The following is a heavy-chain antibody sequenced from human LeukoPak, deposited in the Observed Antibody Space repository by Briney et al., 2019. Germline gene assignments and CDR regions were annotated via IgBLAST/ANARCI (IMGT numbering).Heavy chain of an antibody. CDR3: ARRGSGYYYGAFDI. J-gene: IGHJ3*02. D-gene: IGHD3-22*01. Sequence: SETLSLTCTVSGGSISSSSYYWSWIRQPPGKGLEWIGEINHSGSTNYNPSLKSRVTISVDTSKNQFSLKLSSVTAADTAVYYCARRGSGYYYGAFDIWGQGTMVTVSS. V-gene: IGHV4-39*07. CDR2: INHSGST. CDR1: GGSISSSSYY.